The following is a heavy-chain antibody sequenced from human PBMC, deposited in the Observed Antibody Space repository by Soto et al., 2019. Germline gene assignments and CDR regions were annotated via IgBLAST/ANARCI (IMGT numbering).Heavy chain of an antibody. D-gene: IGHD6-25*01. CDR2: TSYSGST. J-gene: IGHJ4*02. CDR1: GGSINSSSYN. Sequence: SETLSLTCIVSGGSINSSSYNWGWIRQPPGKGLEWIGSTSYSGSTYYNPSLKSRVTISIDTSKSQFSLKLSSVTAADTAVYYCVRRAESPKWVQRFDYWGQGTQVTVSS. CDR3: VRRAESPKWVQRFDY. V-gene: IGHV4-39*01.